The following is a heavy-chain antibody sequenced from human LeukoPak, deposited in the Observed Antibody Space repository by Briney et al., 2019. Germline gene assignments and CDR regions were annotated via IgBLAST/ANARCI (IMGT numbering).Heavy chain of an antibody. J-gene: IGHJ6*03. Sequence: SETLSLTCAVSGGSISSYYWSWIRQPPGKGLEWIGYIYYSGSTNYNPSLKSRLTISVDTSKDQFSLKLSSVTAADTAVYYCARTTEAHSWRTRYYDYYMDVWGKGTTVAVSS. CDR3: ARTTEAHSWRTRYYDYYMDV. D-gene: IGHD6-13*01. V-gene: IGHV4-59*01. CDR2: IYYSGST. CDR1: GGSISSYY.